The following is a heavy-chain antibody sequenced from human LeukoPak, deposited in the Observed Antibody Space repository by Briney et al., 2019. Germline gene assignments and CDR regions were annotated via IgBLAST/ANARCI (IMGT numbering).Heavy chain of an antibody. CDR3: ARATRYCSSTSCWYYFDY. Sequence: ASVKVSCKASGYTFSSYDINWERQATGQGLEWMGWMNPNSGNTGYAQKFQGRVTMTRNTSISTAYMELSSLRSEDTAVYYCARATRYCSSTSCWYYFDYWGQGTLVTVSS. CDR2: MNPNSGNT. CDR1: GYTFSSYD. J-gene: IGHJ4*02. V-gene: IGHV1-8*01. D-gene: IGHD2-2*01.